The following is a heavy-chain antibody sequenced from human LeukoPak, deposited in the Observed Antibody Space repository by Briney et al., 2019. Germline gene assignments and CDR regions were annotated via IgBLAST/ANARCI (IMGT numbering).Heavy chain of an antibody. Sequence: SETLSLTCAVYGGSFSGYYWSWIRQPPGKGLEWIGEINHSGSTNYNPSLKSRVTISVDTSKNQFSLKLSSVTAADTAVYYCASPTSGFASFDYWGQGTLVTVSS. CDR1: GGSFSGYY. CDR2: INHSGST. D-gene: IGHD3-10*01. J-gene: IGHJ4*02. V-gene: IGHV4-34*01. CDR3: ASPTSGFASFDY.